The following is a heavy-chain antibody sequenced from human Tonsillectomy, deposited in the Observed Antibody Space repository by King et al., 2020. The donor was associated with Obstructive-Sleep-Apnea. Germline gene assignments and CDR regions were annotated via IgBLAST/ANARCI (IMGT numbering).Heavy chain of an antibody. CDR1: GGSISNYY. CDR2: MYYSWNT. D-gene: IGHD5-12*01. V-gene: IGHV4-59*08. Sequence: VQLQESGPGLVKPSETLSLTCTVSGGSISNYYWSWIRQPPGKGLEWIGYMYYSWNTNFNPSLKSRVTISADTSKIQFSLRLRSVTAADTALYYCARHRGVEDYGGYGDYFDYWGQGTLVTVSS. J-gene: IGHJ4*02. CDR3: ARHRGVEDYGGYGDYFDY.